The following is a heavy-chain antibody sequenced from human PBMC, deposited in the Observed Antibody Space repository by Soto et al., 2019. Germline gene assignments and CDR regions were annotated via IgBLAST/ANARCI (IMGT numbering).Heavy chain of an antibody. CDR3: ARHRGYSGYDYTAPFDY. V-gene: IGHV1-69*13. CDR1: GGTFSSYA. CDR2: IIPIVGTA. J-gene: IGHJ4*02. D-gene: IGHD5-12*01. Sequence: SVKVSCKASGGTFSSYAISWVRQAPGQGLEWMGGIIPIVGTANYAQKLQGRVTITADESTSTAYMELSSLRSEDTAVYYCARHRGYSGYDYTAPFDYWGQRTIVT.